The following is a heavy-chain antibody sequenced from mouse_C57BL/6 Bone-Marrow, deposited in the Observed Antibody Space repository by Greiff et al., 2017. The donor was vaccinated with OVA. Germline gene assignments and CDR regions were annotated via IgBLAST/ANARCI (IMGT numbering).Heavy chain of an antibody. CDR1: GYTFTSYG. J-gene: IGHJ2*01. D-gene: IGHD2-4*01. CDR3: ARTGDYDVDY. Sequence: QVQLQQSGAELVRPGSSVKMSFKTSGYTFTSYGINWVKQRPGQGLEGIGEFYPRSGNTYYNEKFKGKATLTADKSYSTAYMELRSLTSEDSAVYFCARTGDYDVDYWGQGTTLTVSS. V-gene: IGHV1-81*01. CDR2: FYPRSGNT.